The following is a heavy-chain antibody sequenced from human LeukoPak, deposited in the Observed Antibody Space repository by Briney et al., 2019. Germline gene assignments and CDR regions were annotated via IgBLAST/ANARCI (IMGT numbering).Heavy chain of an antibody. Sequence: ASVKVSCKASGGTFSSYAMSWVGQAPGQGLEWMGRIIPIFGTANYAQKFQGRVTITTDESTSTAYMELSSLRSEDTAVYYCARGTAVAGHFDYWGQGTLVTVSS. CDR2: IIPIFGTA. V-gene: IGHV1-69*05. J-gene: IGHJ4*02. CDR1: GGTFSSYA. CDR3: ARGTAVAGHFDY. D-gene: IGHD6-19*01.